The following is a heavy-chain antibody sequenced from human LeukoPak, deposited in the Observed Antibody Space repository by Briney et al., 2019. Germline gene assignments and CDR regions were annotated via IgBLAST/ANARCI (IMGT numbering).Heavy chain of an antibody. J-gene: IGHJ4*02. CDR1: GSSFTSYW. V-gene: IGHV5-51*01. CDR2: IYPGDSDT. D-gene: IGHD6-19*01. CDR3: ARGGYSSSGYFDY. Sequence: GESLKISCKGSGSSFTSYWLAWVRQMPGKGLEWIGIIYPGDSDTRYSPSFQGRVTISADKSISTAYLQWSSLKASDTAMYYCARGGYSSSGYFDYWGQGTLVTVSS.